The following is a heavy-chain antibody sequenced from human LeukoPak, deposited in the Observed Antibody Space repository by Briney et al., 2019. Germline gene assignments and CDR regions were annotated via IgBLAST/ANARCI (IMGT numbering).Heavy chain of an antibody. D-gene: IGHD3-10*01. CDR2: IYYSGSI. V-gene: IGHV4-59*01. Sequence: KTSETLSLTCTVSGGSISSYYWSWIRQPPGKGLEWIGYIYYSGSINYNPSLKSRVTISVDTSKNQFSLKLSSVTAADTAVYYCARVIPEGSGSPIDYWGQGTLVTVSS. J-gene: IGHJ4*02. CDR1: GGSISSYY. CDR3: ARVIPEGSGSPIDY.